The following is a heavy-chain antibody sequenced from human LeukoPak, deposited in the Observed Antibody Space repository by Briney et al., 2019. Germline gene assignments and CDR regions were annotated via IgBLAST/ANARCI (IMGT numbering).Heavy chain of an antibody. D-gene: IGHD5-12*01. J-gene: IGHJ4*02. CDR2: ISYDGSNK. V-gene: IGHV3-30*18. Sequence: GRSLRLSCAASGFTFSSYGMHWVRQAPGKGLEWVAVISYDGSNKYYADSVKGRFTISRDNAKNSLYLQMNSLRVEDTALYYCAKGSTSSGYDLADYWGLGTLVIVSS. CDR1: GFTFSSYG. CDR3: AKGSTSSGYDLADY.